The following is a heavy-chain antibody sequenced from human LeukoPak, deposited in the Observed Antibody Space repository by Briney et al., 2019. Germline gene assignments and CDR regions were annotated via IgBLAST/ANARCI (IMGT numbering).Heavy chain of an antibody. CDR1: GGSFSGYY. J-gene: IGHJ3*02. D-gene: IGHD6-13*01. CDR2: INHSGST. V-gene: IGHV4-34*01. Sequence: PSETLSLTCAVYGGSFSGYYWSWIRQPPGKGLEWIGEINHSGSTNYNPSLKSRVTISVDTSKNQFSLKLSSVTAADTAVYYCAKDRVAAAEGAFDIWGQGTMVTVSS. CDR3: AKDRVAAAEGAFDI.